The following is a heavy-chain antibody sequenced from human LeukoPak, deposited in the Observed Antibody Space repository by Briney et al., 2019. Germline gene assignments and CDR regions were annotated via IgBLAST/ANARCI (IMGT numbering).Heavy chain of an antibody. J-gene: IGHJ4*02. V-gene: IGHV4-4*07. D-gene: IGHD6-19*01. Sequence: SETLSPTCTVSGGSISAYYWSWIRQPAGEGLEWIGHLYPSGNSNYNPSLKSRVTMSADTSKNHFSLNLSSVTAADTAVYYCARAGRYSSGPTLWGQGTLVTVSS. CDR3: ARAGRYSSGPTL. CDR1: GGSISAYY. CDR2: LYPSGNS.